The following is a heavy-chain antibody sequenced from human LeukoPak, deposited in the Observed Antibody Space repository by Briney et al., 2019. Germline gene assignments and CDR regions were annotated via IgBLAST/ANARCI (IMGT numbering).Heavy chain of an antibody. Sequence: ASVKVSCKASGYTFTSYYMHWVRQAPGQGLEWMGIINPSGGSTSYAQKFQGRVTMTRDMSTSTVYMELSSLRSEDTAVYYCARKEYSGSYDGAFDIWGQGTMVTVSS. D-gene: IGHD1-26*01. CDR3: ARKEYSGSYDGAFDI. J-gene: IGHJ3*02. V-gene: IGHV1-46*01. CDR1: GYTFTSYY. CDR2: INPSGGST.